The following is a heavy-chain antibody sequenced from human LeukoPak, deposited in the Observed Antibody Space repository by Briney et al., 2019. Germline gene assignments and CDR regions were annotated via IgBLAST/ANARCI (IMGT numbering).Heavy chain of an antibody. CDR1: GFTFSSYS. J-gene: IGHJ6*02. CDR3: ATSSGVGGGYYYGMDV. CDR2: ISSSSSTI. Sequence: GGSLRLSCAASGFTFSSYSVNWVRQAPGKGLEWISYISSSSSTIYYADSVKGRFTISRDNAKNSLYLHMNSLRDEDTAVYYCATSSGVGGGYYYGMDVWGQGTTVTVSS. D-gene: IGHD2-15*01. V-gene: IGHV3-48*02.